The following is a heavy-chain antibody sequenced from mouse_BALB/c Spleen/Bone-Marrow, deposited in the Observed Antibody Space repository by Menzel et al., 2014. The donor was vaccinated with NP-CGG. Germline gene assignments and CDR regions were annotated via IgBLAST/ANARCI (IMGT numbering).Heavy chain of an antibody. D-gene: IGHD2-1*01. J-gene: IGHJ2*01. CDR3: ARGGNYGY. CDR1: GYTFTNYW. Sequence: QVQLQQPGAELVKPGASVKLSCKTSGYTFTNYWMQWVKQRPGQGLGWIGEIFPGIGTTYYNEKFKGKATLTIDTSSSTAYMQLSSLTSEDSAVYFCARGGNYGYWGQGTTLTVSS. V-gene: IGHV1S132*01. CDR2: IFPGIGTT.